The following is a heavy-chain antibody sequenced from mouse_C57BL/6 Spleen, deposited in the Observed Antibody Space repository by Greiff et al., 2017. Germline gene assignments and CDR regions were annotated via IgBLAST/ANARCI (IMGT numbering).Heavy chain of an antibody. J-gene: IGHJ2*01. V-gene: IGHV1-80*01. CDR2: IYPGDGDT. Sequence: VKVVESGAELVKPGASVTISCTASGFAFSSYWMNWVKQRPGKGLEWIGQIYPGDGDTQYNGKFKGKATRSADKYSITTYMQLSSQTAEDSAVDFCARGGTGYFDDGGQGTTLTVSS. D-gene: IGHD4-1*01. CDR3: ARGGTGYFDD. CDR1: GFAFSSYW.